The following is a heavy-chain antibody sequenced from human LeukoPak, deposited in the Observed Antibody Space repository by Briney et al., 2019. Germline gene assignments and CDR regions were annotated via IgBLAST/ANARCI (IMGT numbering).Heavy chain of an antibody. CDR2: IKSKTDGGTT. J-gene: IGHJ3*02. Sequence: GGSLRLSCAASGFTFSNAWMSWVRQAPGKGLEWVGRIKSKTDGGTTDYAAPVKGRFTISRDNSKNTLYLQMNSLRAEDTAVYYCAKREQQLADDAFDIWGQGTMVTVSS. CDR1: GFTFSNAW. V-gene: IGHV3-15*01. D-gene: IGHD6-13*01. CDR3: AKREQQLADDAFDI.